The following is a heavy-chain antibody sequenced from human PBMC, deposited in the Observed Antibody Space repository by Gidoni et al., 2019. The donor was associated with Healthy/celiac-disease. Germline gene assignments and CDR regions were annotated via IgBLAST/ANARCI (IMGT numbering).Heavy chain of an antibody. Sequence: RQHPGKGLEWIGYIYYSGSTYYNPSLKSRVTISVSTSKNQFSLKLSSVTAADTAVYYCARDIWVIVVVSYGMDVWGQGTTVTVSS. CDR3: ARDIWVIVVVSYGMDV. V-gene: IGHV4-31*02. J-gene: IGHJ6*02. CDR2: IYYSGST. D-gene: IGHD2-2*01.